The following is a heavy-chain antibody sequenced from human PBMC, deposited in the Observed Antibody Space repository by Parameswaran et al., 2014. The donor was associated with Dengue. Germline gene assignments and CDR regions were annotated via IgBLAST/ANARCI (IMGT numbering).Heavy chain of an antibody. Sequence: SWVRQAPGQGLEWMGWISAYNGNTNYAQKLQGRVTMTTDTSTSTAYMELRSLRSDDTAVYYCARWGSVRGVMRYWGQGTLVTVSS. CDR3: ARWGSVRGVMRY. V-gene: IGHV1-18*01. CDR2: ISAYNGNT. D-gene: IGHD3-10*01. J-gene: IGHJ4*02.